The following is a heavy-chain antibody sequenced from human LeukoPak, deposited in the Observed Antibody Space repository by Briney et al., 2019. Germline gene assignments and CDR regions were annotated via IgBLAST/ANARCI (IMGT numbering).Heavy chain of an antibody. J-gene: IGHJ3*02. Sequence: GGSLRLSCAASGFTFSSYGMHWVRQAPGKGLEWVAFIRYDGSDKYYADSVKGRFTISRDYSKNTLYLQMNSLRAEDTAVYYCARRSAAKDAFDIWGQGTMVTVSS. D-gene: IGHD6-25*01. V-gene: IGHV3-30*02. CDR1: GFTFSSYG. CDR3: ARRSAAKDAFDI. CDR2: IRYDGSDK.